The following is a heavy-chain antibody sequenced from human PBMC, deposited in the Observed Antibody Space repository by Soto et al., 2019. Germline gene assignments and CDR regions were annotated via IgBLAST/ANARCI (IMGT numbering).Heavy chain of an antibody. J-gene: IGHJ4*02. V-gene: IGHV4-59*08. CDR2: IYYSGST. CDR3: ARHVDYGDYHTDY. D-gene: IGHD4-17*01. Sequence: PSETLSLTCTVSGGSISSYYWSWIRQPPGKGLEWIGCIYYSGSTNYNPSLKSRVTVSVDTSKNQFSLRLSSVTAADTAVYYCARHVDYGDYHTDYWGQGTLVTVSS. CDR1: GGSISSYY.